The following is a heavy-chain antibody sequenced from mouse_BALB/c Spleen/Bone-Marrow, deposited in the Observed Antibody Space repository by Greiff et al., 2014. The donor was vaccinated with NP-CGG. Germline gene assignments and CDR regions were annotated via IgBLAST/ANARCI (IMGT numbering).Heavy chain of an antibody. V-gene: IGHV1-18*01. CDR2: INPNNGGT. D-gene: IGHD2-3*01. J-gene: IGHJ4*01. CDR1: GYTFTEYT. Sequence: VQLQQPGPELVKPGASVKISCKTSGYTFTEYTMHWVKQSHGKSLEWIGSINPNNGGTNYNQKFKGKATLTVDKSSSTAYMEFRSLTSEDSAVYYCARGDGYYVYAMDYWCQGTSVTVSS. CDR3: ARGDGYYVYAMDY.